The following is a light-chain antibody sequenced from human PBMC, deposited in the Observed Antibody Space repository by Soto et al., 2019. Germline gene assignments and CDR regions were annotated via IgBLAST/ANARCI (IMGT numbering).Light chain of an antibody. CDR1: QSISSY. Sequence: DIQMTQSPSSLSASVGDRVTITCRASQSISSYLNWYQQKPGKAPKLLIDAASSLQSGVPSRFSGSGSVTDFTLSISSLQPEEFATYYCQQSYSTPLTFGGGTKVEIK. CDR2: AAS. V-gene: IGKV1-39*01. J-gene: IGKJ4*01. CDR3: QQSYSTPLT.